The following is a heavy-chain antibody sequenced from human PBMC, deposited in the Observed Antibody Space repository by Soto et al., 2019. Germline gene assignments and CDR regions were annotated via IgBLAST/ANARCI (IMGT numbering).Heavy chain of an antibody. V-gene: IGHV3-48*02. CDR2: ISSSSSTI. J-gene: IGHJ5*02. CDR1: GFTFSSYS. CDR3: ARVPPA. Sequence: GGSLRLSCAASGFTFSSYSMNWARQAPRKGLEWVSYISSSSSTIYYADSVKGRFTISRDNAKNSLYLQMNSRRDEDTAVYYCARVPPAWGEGTRVTVYS.